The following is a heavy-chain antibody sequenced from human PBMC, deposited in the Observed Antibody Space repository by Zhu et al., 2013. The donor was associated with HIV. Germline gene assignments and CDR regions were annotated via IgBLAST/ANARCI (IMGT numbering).Heavy chain of an antibody. J-gene: IGHJ4*02. V-gene: IGHV1-2*02. CDR2: INPNNGGT. D-gene: IGHD3-10*01. CDR3: ARDHQSSILRGVKFDY. Sequence: QVHLVQSGAELKEPGASVKVSCKASGYTFTDHHIHWVRQAPGQGPEWMGWINPNNGGTNLAPNLRGRVTVTRDTSISTVYMEVSRLRSDDTAVYFCARDHQSSILRGVKFDYWGQGTLVTVSS. CDR1: GYTFTDHH.